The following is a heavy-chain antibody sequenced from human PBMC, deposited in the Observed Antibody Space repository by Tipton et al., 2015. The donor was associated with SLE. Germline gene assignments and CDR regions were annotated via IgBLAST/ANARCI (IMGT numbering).Heavy chain of an antibody. V-gene: IGHV3-9*01. D-gene: IGHD5-24*01. Sequence: SLRLSCATSGFTFDDSAMHWVRQAPGKGLEWVSGISWNSGSIGYADSVKGRFTISRDNAKNSLYLQMSSLRAEDTAVYYCARVRPTVWNGYPGGIDVWGQGTTVTVSS. J-gene: IGHJ6*02. CDR2: ISWNSGSI. CDR1: GFTFDDSA. CDR3: ARVRPTVWNGYPGGIDV.